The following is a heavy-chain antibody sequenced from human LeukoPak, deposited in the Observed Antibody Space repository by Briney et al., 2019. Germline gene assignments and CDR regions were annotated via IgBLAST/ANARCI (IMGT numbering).Heavy chain of an antibody. CDR2: ISSSNSYI. V-gene: IGHV3-21*01. D-gene: IGHD1-7*01. CDR1: GFTFSSYS. CDR3: ARGATDTTRWLDP. J-gene: IGHJ5*02. Sequence: GGSLRLSCAASGFTFSSYSMNWVRQAPGKGLEWVSSISSSNSYIYYADSVKGRFTISRDNAKNSLYLQMNGLRADDTATYYCARGATDTTRWLDPWGQGTLVTVSS.